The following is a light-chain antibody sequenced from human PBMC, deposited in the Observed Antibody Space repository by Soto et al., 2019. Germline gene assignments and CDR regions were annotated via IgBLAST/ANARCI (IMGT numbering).Light chain of an antibody. CDR1: QSVSSY. CDR2: DAS. CDR3: QQRSNWPPG. V-gene: IGKV3-11*01. J-gene: IGKJ1*01. Sequence: EIVLTQSPATLSLSPGERATLSCRASQSVSSYLAWYQLKPGQAPRLLIYDASNRATGIPARFSGSGSGTDFTLTISSLEPEDFAVYYCQQRSNWPPGFGQGTKVEIK.